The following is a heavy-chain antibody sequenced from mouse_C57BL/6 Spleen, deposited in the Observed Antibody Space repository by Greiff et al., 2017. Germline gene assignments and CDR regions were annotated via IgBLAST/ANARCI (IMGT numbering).Heavy chain of an antibody. CDR1: GYTFTDYN. V-gene: IGHV1-22*01. D-gene: IGHD1-1*01. CDR3: ARAQTTVVARGWYFDV. J-gene: IGHJ1*03. Sequence: EVQLQESGPELVKPGASVKMSCKASGYTFTDYNMHWVKQSHGKSLEWIGYINPNNGGTSYNQKFKGKATLTVNKSSSTAYMELRSLTSEDSAVYYCARAQTTVVARGWYFDVWGTGTTVTVSS. CDR2: INPNNGGT.